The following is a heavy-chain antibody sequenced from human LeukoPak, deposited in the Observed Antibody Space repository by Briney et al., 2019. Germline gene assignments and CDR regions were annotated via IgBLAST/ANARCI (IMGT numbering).Heavy chain of an antibody. CDR3: ARHPDYYGSGGHFDY. CDR1: GGSISSYY. D-gene: IGHD3-10*01. CDR2: IYYSGST. J-gene: IGHJ4*02. V-gene: IGHV4-59*08. Sequence: KPSETLSLTCTVSGGSISSYYWSWIRQPPGKGLEWIGYIYYSGSTNYNPSLKSRVTISVDTSKNQFSLKLSSVTAADTAVYYCARHPDYYGSGGHFDYWGQGTLVTVSS.